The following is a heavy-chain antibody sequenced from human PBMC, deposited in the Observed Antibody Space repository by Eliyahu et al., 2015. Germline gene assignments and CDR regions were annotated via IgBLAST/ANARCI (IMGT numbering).Heavy chain of an antibody. J-gene: IGHJ6*02. D-gene: IGHD6-13*01. V-gene: IGHV4-59*01. Sequence: QVQLQESGPGLXKPSETLSLTCTVSGGSISSYYWSWIRQPPGKGLEWIGYIYYSGSTNYNPSLKSRVTISVDTSKNQFSLKLSSVTAADTAVYYCARDNMGYPKTNYYGMDVWGQGTTVTVSS. CDR1: GGSISSYY. CDR2: IYYSGST. CDR3: ARDNMGYPKTNYYGMDV.